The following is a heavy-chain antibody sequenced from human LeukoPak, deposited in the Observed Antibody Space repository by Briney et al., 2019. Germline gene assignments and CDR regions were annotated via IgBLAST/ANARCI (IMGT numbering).Heavy chain of an antibody. J-gene: IGHJ6*02. V-gene: IGHV3-21*01. CDR2: ISSSSSYI. CDR1: GFTFSSYS. D-gene: IGHD2-15*01. CDR3: ARDLASLVDYYYYGMDV. Sequence: PGGSLRLSCAASGFTFSSYSMNWVRQAPGKGLEWVSSISSSSSYIYYADSVKGRFTISRDNAKNSLYLQMNSLRAEDTAVYYCARDLASLVDYYYYGMDVWGQGTTVTVSS.